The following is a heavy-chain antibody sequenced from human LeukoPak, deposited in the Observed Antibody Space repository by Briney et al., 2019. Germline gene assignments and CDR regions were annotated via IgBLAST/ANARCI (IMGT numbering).Heavy chain of an antibody. CDR2: INWNGGST. Sequence: ASLRLSCAASGFTFDDYGMSWGSQPPGKGLEWVTGINWNGGSTGYADSVKGRFTISRDNAKNSLYLQMNSLRAEDTALYYCARGAAADLYYMDVWGKGTTVTVSS. J-gene: IGHJ6*03. D-gene: IGHD6-13*01. V-gene: IGHV3-20*04. CDR3: ARGAAADLYYMDV. CDR1: GFTFDDYG.